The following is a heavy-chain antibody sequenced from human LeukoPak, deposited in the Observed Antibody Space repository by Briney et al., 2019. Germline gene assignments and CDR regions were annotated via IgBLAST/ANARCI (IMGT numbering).Heavy chain of an antibody. CDR1: GGSFSGYY. CDR3: ARAPGGWLIDAFDI. D-gene: IGHD5-24*01. Sequence: PSETLSLTCAVYGGSFSGYYWSWIRQPPGKGLEWIGEINHSGSTNYNPSLKSRVTISVDTSKNQFSLKLSSVTAADTAVYYCARAPGGWLIDAFDIWGQGTTVTVSS. V-gene: IGHV4-34*01. CDR2: INHSGST. J-gene: IGHJ3*02.